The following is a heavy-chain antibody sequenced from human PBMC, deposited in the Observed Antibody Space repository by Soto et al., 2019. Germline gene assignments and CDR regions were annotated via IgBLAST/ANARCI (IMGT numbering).Heavy chain of an antibody. J-gene: IGHJ6*02. Sequence: QITLKESGPTLVKPTQTLTLTCTFSGFSLSTTGVGVGWIRQPPGKALEWLALIYWDDDKRYNPSLKSRLTITKDTSKNQVVLTMTHTDPVDTATYYCVQSRCGGDCLQSYSSHSYYGLDVWGQGTTVTVSS. CDR3: VQSRCGGDCLQSYSSHSYYGLDV. CDR1: GFSLSTTGVG. D-gene: IGHD2-21*01. CDR2: IYWDDDK. V-gene: IGHV2-5*02.